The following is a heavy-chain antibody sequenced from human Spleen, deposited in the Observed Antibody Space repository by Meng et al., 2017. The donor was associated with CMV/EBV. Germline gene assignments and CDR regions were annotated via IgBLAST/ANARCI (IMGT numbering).Heavy chain of an antibody. J-gene: IGHJ4*02. CDR1: GYTFTAYY. CDR2: INPASGGT. V-gene: IGHV1-2*02. D-gene: IGHD6-19*01. CDR3: ASPHDRHNSGWYVAGGFDV. Sequence: ASVKVSCKTSGYTFTAYYIHWVRQAPGQGLERMGWINPASGGTNYAQKFQGMVTMTRDTSVNTAYMELSRLTSDDTAVYYCASPHDRHNSGWYVAGGFDVWGQGTLVTVSS.